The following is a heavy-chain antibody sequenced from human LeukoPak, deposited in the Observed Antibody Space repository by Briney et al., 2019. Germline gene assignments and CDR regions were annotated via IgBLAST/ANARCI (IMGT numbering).Heavy chain of an antibody. J-gene: IGHJ4*02. CDR3: ATDLG. V-gene: IGHV3-74*01. D-gene: IGHD4-17*01. Sequence: GGSLRLSCAASGFTFTSYWMPWVRQPPGKGLVWVSLVEHDGSRTAYADSVTGRFTISRDNARNMVYLQMNSLRAEDTAVYYCATDLGWGQGTLVTVSS. CDR1: GFTFTSYW. CDR2: VEHDGSRT.